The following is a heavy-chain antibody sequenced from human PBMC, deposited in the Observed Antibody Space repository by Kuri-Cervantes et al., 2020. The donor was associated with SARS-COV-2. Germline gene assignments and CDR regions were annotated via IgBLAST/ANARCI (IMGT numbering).Heavy chain of an antibody. CDR2: INHSGST. J-gene: IGHJ5*02. CDR1: GGSFSGYY. V-gene: IGHV4-34*01. CDR3: ARGSSGNIVVVVAAYNWFDP. Sequence: SETLSLTYAVYGGSFSGYYWSWIRQPPGKGLEWIGEINHSGSTNYNPSLKSRVTISVDTSKNQFSLKLSSVTAADTAVYYCARGSSGNIVVVVAAYNWFDPWGQGTLVTVSS. D-gene: IGHD2-15*01.